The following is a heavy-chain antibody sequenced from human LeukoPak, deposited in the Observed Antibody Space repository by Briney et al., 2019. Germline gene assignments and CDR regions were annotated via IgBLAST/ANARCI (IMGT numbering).Heavy chain of an antibody. V-gene: IGHV4-59*01. Sequence: PSETLSLTCAVSGGSLSSYYWSWIRQPPGKGLEWIGYINYSGSTNYNPSRKSRVTISVNTSKNQFSLKLSSVAAADTAVYYCARGDGGSFCYFDLWGRGTLVTVSS. J-gene: IGHJ2*01. CDR2: INYSGST. CDR1: GGSLSSYY. CDR3: ARGDGGSFCYFDL. D-gene: IGHD3-16*01.